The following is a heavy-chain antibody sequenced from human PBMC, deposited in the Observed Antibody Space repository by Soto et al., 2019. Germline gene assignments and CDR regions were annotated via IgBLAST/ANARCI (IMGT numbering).Heavy chain of an antibody. CDR1: VGSVSSGSDS. V-gene: IGHV4-61*01. CDR3: ARGIEGWYQGRYYYGMDF. J-gene: IGHJ6*02. D-gene: IGHD6-19*01. CDR2: KYYSGIT. Sequence: QLQRQESGPGLVKPSETLSLTCPVPVGSVSSGSDSWSWIREHPGKGLEWIGYKYYSGITNYNPSLKRRVTISVDTSKNQFSLKLGSVTVADPAVYYCARGIEGWYQGRYYYGMDFWGQGTTVTVSS.